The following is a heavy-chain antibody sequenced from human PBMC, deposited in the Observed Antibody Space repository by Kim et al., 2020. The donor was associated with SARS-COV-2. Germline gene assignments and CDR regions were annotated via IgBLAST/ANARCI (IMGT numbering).Heavy chain of an antibody. Sequence: VPSNRAAWNWIRQSPSRGLEWLGRTYYRSKWYNDYAVSVKSRITINPDTSKNQFSLQLNSVTPEDTAVYYCASSSYANPGYFDYWGQGTLAT. D-gene: IGHD1-26*01. CDR1: VPSNRAA. CDR3: ASSSYANPGYFDY. V-gene: IGHV6-1*01. CDR2: TYYRSKWYN. J-gene: IGHJ4*02.